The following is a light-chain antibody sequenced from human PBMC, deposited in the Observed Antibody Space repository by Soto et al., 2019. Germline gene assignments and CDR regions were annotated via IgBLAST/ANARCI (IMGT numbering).Light chain of an antibody. Sequence: SALTQPASVSGSPGQSITISCTGTSSDVGGYNYVSWYQQHTGKAPKLMIYDVSNRPSGVSNRFSGSKSGNTASLTISGLQAEDEADYYCSSYTCSSTLVFGGGTQLTVL. J-gene: IGLJ2*01. CDR2: DVS. CDR3: SSYTCSSTLV. CDR1: SSDVGGYNY. V-gene: IGLV2-14*01.